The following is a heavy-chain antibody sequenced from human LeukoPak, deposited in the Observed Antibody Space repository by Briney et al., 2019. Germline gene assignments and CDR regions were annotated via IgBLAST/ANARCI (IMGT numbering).Heavy chain of an antibody. CDR1: GFTFSSYG. CDR3: AKDKGDYVLGDAFDI. V-gene: IGHV3-30*18. Sequence: GGSLRLSCAASGFTFSSYGMHWVRQAPGKGLEWVAVISYDGSNKYYADSVKGRFTISRDNSKNTLYLQMNSLRAEDTAVYYCAKDKGDYVLGDAFDIWGQGTMVTVSS. J-gene: IGHJ3*02. D-gene: IGHD4-17*01. CDR2: ISYDGSNK.